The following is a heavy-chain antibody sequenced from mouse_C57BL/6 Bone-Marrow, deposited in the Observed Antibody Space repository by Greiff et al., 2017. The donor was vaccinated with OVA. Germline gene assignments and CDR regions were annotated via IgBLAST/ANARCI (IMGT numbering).Heavy chain of an antibody. J-gene: IGHJ2*01. CDR1: GFTFSSYG. Sequence: EVKVVESGGDLVKPGGSLKLSCAASGFTFSSYGMSWVRQTPDKRLEWVATISSGGSYTYYPDSVKGRLTISRDNAKNTLYLQMSSLKSEDTTMYYCASLITTVVSYYFDYWGQGTTLTVSS. D-gene: IGHD1-1*01. V-gene: IGHV5-6*01. CDR3: ASLITTVVSYYFDY. CDR2: ISSGGSYT.